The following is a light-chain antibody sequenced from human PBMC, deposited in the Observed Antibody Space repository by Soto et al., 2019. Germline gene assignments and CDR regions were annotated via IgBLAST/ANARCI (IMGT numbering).Light chain of an antibody. CDR3: QQYNNWPPLT. V-gene: IGKV3-15*01. CDR2: GAF. Sequence: EIVMTQSPATLSVSPGERATLSCRASQSVSNNLAWYQQKPGQAPRLLIYGAFTRATGIPARFSGSGSGTDFTLTISSLQSEDFAVYYCQQYNNWPPLTFGGGTKVEIK. J-gene: IGKJ4*01. CDR1: QSVSNN.